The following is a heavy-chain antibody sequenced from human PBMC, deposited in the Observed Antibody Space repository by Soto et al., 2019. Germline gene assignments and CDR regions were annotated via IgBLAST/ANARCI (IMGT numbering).Heavy chain of an antibody. CDR3: AKDGIDY. D-gene: IGHD1-1*01. CDR1: GFTFSSYG. V-gene: IGHV3-30*18. J-gene: IGHJ4*02. Sequence: QVQLVESGGGVVQPGRSLRLSCAASGFTFSSYGMHWVRQAPGKGLEWVAVISYDGSIKYYADSVKGRFTISRDNSKNTLYLQMNSLRAEDTAVYYCAKDGIDYWGQGTLVTVSS. CDR2: ISYDGSIK.